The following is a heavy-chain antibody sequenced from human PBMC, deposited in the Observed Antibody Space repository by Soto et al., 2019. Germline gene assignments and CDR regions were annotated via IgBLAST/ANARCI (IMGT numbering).Heavy chain of an antibody. D-gene: IGHD6-19*01. CDR2: ILDSGDT. Sequence: RLSCAASGFTVNSNHMSWVRQAPGKGLEWVSVILDSGDTNYADSVKGRFTISRDNSNNALYLQMNSLRAEDTAIYYCARYCTSSSCQKAKGWMDGWGQGPAATVSS. V-gene: IGHV3-53*01. CDR1: GFTVNSNH. CDR3: ARYCTSSSCQKAKGWMDG. J-gene: IGHJ6*02.